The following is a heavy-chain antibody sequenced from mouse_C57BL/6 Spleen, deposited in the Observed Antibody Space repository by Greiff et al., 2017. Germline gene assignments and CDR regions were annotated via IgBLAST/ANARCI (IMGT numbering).Heavy chain of an antibody. D-gene: IGHD1-1*01. Sequence: EVMLVESGGGLVKPGGSLKLSCAASGFTFSSYTMSWVRQTPEKRLEWVATISGGGGNTYYPDSVKGRFTISRDNDKNNLYLQMSSLRSEDTALYYGARQGYYGSSYVDYWGQGTTHTVAS. J-gene: IGHJ2*01. V-gene: IGHV5-9*01. CDR2: ISGGGGNT. CDR1: GFTFSSYT. CDR3: ARQGYYGSSYVDY.